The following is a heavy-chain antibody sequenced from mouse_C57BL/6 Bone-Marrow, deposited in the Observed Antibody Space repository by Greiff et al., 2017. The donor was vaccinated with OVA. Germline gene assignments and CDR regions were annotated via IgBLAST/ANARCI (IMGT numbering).Heavy chain of an antibody. J-gene: IGHJ3*01. D-gene: IGHD3-1*01. V-gene: IGHV2-2*01. CDR2: IWSGGST. CDR3: AGLPEAY. Sequence: VMLVESGPGLVQPSQSLSITCTVSGFSLTSYGVHWVRQSPGKGLEWLGVIWSGGSTDYNAAFISRLSISKDNSKSQVFFKMNSLQADDTAIYYCAGLPEAYWGQGTLVTVSA. CDR1: GFSLTSYG.